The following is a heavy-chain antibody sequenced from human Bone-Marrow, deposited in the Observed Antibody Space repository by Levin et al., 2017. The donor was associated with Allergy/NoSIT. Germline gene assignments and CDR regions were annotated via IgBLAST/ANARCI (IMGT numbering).Heavy chain of an antibody. J-gene: IGHJ6*02. CDR1: ADIFTGYY. D-gene: IGHD3-22*01. V-gene: IGHV1-2*02. CDR3: ARGGGHGDTYYFSLDV. CDR2: INPHNGGT. Sequence: GESLKISCQASADIFTGYYIHWVREAPGQGLEWMGWINPHNGGTNPTQKFQDRVLFTRDTSINTVYLEMYRLRSDDTAVYYCARGGGHGDTYYFSLDVWGQGTTVTVSS.